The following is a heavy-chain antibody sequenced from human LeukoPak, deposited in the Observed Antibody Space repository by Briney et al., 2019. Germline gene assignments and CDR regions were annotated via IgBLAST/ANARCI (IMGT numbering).Heavy chain of an antibody. CDR3: AKEGSNGDFDY. Sequence: GGSLRLSCAASGFTLSNYDIHWVRQVTGKGLEWVSTISSRGDTYYSGSVKGRFTISRENAKNSLYLQMNSLRAGDTAVYYCAKEGSNGDFDYWGQGTLVTVSS. CDR2: ISSRGDT. V-gene: IGHV3-13*04. D-gene: IGHD1-26*01. J-gene: IGHJ4*02. CDR1: GFTLSNYD.